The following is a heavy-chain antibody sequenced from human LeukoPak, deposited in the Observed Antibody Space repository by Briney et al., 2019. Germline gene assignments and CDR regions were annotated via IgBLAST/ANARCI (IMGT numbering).Heavy chain of an antibody. CDR2: ISYSGST. CDR1: GGSIGTFY. CDR3: ARGTCSGGSCLDY. J-gene: IGHJ4*02. V-gene: IGHV4-59*01. D-gene: IGHD2-15*01. Sequence: SETLSLTCAVSGGSIGTFYWSFIRQPPGKGLEWIGHISYSGSTNYSPSLESRVTISVDTSKNQYSLELSSMTAADTAVYFCARGTCSGGSCLDYWGRGTLVTVSP.